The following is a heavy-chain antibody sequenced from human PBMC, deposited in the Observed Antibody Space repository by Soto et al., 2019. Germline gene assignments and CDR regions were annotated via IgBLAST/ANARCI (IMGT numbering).Heavy chain of an antibody. D-gene: IGHD3-3*01. CDR1: GDSITRFY. CDR2: MCYGART. J-gene: IGHJ6*03. Sequence: QVLLQESGPGLVKPSETLSLTCSVSGDSITRFYWNWIRQPPGKGLEWFGHMCYGARTDYNPSLKSRATFSVDTSKNELSLRLSSVSAADTAVYFCARGPSVEDEWLLKTLDYYYMDLWGKGTTVTVS. V-gene: IGHV4-59*01. CDR3: ARGPSVEDEWLLKTLDYYYMDL.